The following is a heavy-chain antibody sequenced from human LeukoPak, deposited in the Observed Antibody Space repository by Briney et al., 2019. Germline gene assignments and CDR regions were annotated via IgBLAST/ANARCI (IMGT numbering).Heavy chain of an antibody. J-gene: IGHJ5*02. CDR1: GGSFSGYY. CDR3: ARRPRLGSNWFDP. D-gene: IGHD3-10*01. Sequence: SETLSLTCAVYGGSFSGYYWSWIRQPPGKGLEWIGEINHSGSTNYNPSLKSRVTISVDTSKNQFSLKLSSVTAADTAVYYCARRPRLGSNWFDPWGQGTLVTVSS. V-gene: IGHV4-34*01. CDR2: INHSGST.